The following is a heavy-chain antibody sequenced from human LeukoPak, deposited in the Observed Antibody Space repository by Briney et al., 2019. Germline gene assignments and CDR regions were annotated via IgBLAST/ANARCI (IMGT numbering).Heavy chain of an antibody. D-gene: IGHD3-9*01. V-gene: IGHV1-18*01. Sequence: ASVKVSCEASGYTFTSYGISWVRQAPGQGLEWMGWISGYNGNTNYAQKFQGRVTMTTDTSTSTAYMELRSLRSDDTAVYYCARARVERYFEWSHHYYYYMDVWGKGTTVT. J-gene: IGHJ6*03. CDR1: GYTFTSYG. CDR3: ARARVERYFEWSHHYYYYMDV. CDR2: ISGYNGNT.